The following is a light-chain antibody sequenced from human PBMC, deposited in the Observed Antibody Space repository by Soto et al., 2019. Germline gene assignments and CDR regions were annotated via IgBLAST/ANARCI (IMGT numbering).Light chain of an antibody. CDR1: SSNIGSNY. CDR3: SAWEASLSGRVV. J-gene: IGLJ2*01. V-gene: IGLV1-47*01. CDR2: RNN. Sequence: QAVLTQPPSASGTPGQRVTISCSGSSSNIGSNYVYWYQQLPETAPKLLIYRNNKRPSGVPDRFSGSKSGTSASLAISGLRSEDEADYYCSAWEASLSGRVVFGGGTKLTVL.